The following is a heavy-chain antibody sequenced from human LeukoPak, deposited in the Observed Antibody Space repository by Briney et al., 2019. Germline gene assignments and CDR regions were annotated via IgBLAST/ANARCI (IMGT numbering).Heavy chain of an antibody. CDR1: GFTFSSYG. CDR2: IWYDGSNK. CDR3: ARFDYGGNLGFDY. J-gene: IGHJ4*02. V-gene: IGHV3-33*01. D-gene: IGHD4-23*01. Sequence: PGGSQRLLCAASGFTFSSYGMHWVRQAPGKGLEWVAVIWYDGSNKYYADSVKGRFTISRDNSKNTLYLQMNSLRAEDTAVYYCARFDYGGNLGFDYWGQGTLLTVSS.